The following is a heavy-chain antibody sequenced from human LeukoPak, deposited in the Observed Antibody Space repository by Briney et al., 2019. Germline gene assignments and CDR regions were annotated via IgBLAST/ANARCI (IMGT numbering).Heavy chain of an antibody. V-gene: IGHV1-69*13. CDR2: IIPIFGTA. J-gene: IGHJ4*02. D-gene: IGHD5-24*01. CDR3: AREKMATIPVSD. Sequence: ASVKVSCKASGGTFSSYAISWVRQAPGQGLEWMGGIIPIFGTANYAQKFQGRVTITADESTSTAYMELSSLRSEDTAVYYCAREKMATIPVSDWGQGTLVTVSS. CDR1: GGTFSSYA.